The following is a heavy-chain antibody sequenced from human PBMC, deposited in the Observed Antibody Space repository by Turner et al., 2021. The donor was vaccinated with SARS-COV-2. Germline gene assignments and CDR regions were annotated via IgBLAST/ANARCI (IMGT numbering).Heavy chain of an antibody. CDR1: GYTFTSYA. J-gene: IGHJ5*02. D-gene: IGHD3-9*01. Sequence: QVHLFQSGAEVKKPGASVKVSCKASGYTFTSYAINWVRQPAGQGLEWMRWMNPNSGNTGYAKKFQSRVTMTRNTSRSTAYMELSSLGSEDTAVYYCARAPQLTVWFDPWGQGTLVTVSS. CDR2: MNPNSGNT. CDR3: ARAPQLTVWFDP. V-gene: IGHV1-8*01.